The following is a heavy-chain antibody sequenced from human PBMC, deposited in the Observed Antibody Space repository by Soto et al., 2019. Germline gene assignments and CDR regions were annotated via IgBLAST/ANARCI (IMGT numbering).Heavy chain of an antibody. D-gene: IGHD1-26*01. CDR2: FSGSGGNT. J-gene: IGHJ4*02. Sequence: GGSHRLSCAASGCTFSSYAMSWVRQAPGKGLEWVSSFSGSGGNTYYADSVKGRLTISRDNSKNILYLQMNSLRAEDTAVYYCAKVSSQWDRGCFDYWGQGTLVTVSS. V-gene: IGHV3-23*01. CDR3: AKVSSQWDRGCFDY. CDR1: GCTFSSYA.